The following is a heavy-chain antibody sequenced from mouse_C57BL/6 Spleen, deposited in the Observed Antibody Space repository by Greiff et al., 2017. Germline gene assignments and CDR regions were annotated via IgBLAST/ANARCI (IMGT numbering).Heavy chain of an antibody. V-gene: IGHV1-82*01. J-gene: IGHJ1*03. CDR2: IYPGDGDT. CDR3: ARYVTTVGYFDV. Sequence: QVQLQQSGPELVKPGASVKISCKASGYAFSSSWMNWVKQRPGKGLEWIGRIYPGDGDTNYNGKFKGKATLTADKSSSTAYMQLSSLTSEDSAVYFGARYVTTVGYFDVWGTGTPVTVS. CDR1: GYAFSSSW. D-gene: IGHD1-1*01.